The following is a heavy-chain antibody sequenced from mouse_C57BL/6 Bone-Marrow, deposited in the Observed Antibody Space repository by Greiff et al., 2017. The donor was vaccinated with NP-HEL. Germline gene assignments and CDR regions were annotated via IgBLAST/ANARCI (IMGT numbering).Heavy chain of an antibody. V-gene: IGHV1-26*01. CDR3: ARRIDSSGYVGFAY. CDR2: INPNNGGT. Sequence: EVKLMESGPELVKPGASVKISCKASGYTFTDYYMNWVKQSHGKSLEWIGDINPNNGGTSYNQKFKGKATLTVDKSSSTAYMELRSLTSEDSAVYYCARRIDSSGYVGFAYWGQGTLVTVSA. J-gene: IGHJ3*01. D-gene: IGHD3-2*02. CDR1: GYTFTDYY.